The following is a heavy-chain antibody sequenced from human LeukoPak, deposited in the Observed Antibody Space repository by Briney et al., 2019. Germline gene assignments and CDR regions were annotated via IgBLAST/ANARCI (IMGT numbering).Heavy chain of an antibody. CDR1: GFTFSSYG. V-gene: IGHV3-30*02. D-gene: IGHD3-22*01. J-gene: IGHJ4*02. CDR2: IRYDGSNK. Sequence: PGGSLRLSCAASGFTFSSYGMHWVRQAPGKGLEWVAFIRYDGSNKYYADSVKGRFTISRDNSKNALYLQMNSLRAEDTAVYYCAKDGDYYDSSGYDYWGQGTLVTVSS. CDR3: AKDGDYYDSSGYDY.